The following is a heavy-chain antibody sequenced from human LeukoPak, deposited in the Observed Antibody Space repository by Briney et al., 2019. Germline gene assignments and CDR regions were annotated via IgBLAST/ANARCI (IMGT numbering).Heavy chain of an antibody. D-gene: IGHD3-22*01. CDR2: IYSGGST. V-gene: IGHV3-53*01. Sequence: GGSLRLSCAASGFTVSSNYMSWVRQAPGQGLEWVSVIYSGGSTYYADSVKGRFTISRDNSKNTLYLQMNSLRAEDTAVYYCARVVEDYYDSSGYCRNWGQGTLVTVSS. J-gene: IGHJ4*02. CDR3: ARVVEDYYDSSGYCRN. CDR1: GFTVSSNY.